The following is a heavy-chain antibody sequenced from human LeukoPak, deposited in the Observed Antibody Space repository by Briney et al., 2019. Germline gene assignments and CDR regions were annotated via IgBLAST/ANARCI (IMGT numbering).Heavy chain of an antibody. CDR2: ISYDATNK. Sequence: GGSLRLSCAASGFTFSYYGIHWVRQAPGKGLEWVAVISYDATNKYYTDSVKGRFTISRDNSKNTLYLQMNSLRAEDTAVYYCARDQDVAAAGTWGSLDYWGQGTLVTGSS. V-gene: IGHV3-30*03. D-gene: IGHD6-13*01. CDR1: GFTFSYYG. J-gene: IGHJ4*02. CDR3: ARDQDVAAAGTWGSLDY.